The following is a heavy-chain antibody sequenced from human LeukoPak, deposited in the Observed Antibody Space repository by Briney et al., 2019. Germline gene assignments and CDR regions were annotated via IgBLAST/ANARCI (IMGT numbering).Heavy chain of an antibody. CDR2: ISGSGGST. V-gene: IGHV3-23*01. D-gene: IGHD5-18*01. Sequence: GGSLRLSCAASGFTLSSYAMSWVRQAPGKGLEWVSAISGSGGSTYYADSVKGRFTISRDNAKNSLYLQMNSLRAEDTAVYYCARGNTAMVTLDYWGQGTLVTVSS. CDR3: ARGNTAMVTLDY. CDR1: GFTLSSYA. J-gene: IGHJ4*02.